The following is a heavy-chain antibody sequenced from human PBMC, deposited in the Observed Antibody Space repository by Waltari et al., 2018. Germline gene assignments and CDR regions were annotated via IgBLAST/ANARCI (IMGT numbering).Heavy chain of an antibody. J-gene: IGHJ4*02. CDR2: ISRSGSTI. CDR1: GFTFSSYE. V-gene: IGHV3-48*03. CDR3: ARDHTGLDD. Sequence: EVQLVESGGDLVQPGGSLRLSCAASGFTFSSYEMTWVRQAPGKGLWWVSYISRSGSTIYYADSGKGRFTISRDNAKNSLYLQMNSLRAEDTAVYYCARDHTGLDDWGQGTLVTVSS. D-gene: IGHD4-17*01.